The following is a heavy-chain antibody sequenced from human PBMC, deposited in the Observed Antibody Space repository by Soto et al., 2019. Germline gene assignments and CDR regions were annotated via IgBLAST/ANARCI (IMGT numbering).Heavy chain of an antibody. Sequence: GASLPSSCEGSGCSFTSYFMASVRQMPGKGLKWVGIINVANSETRYSPSFQGQVTISVDKSISTTYLQWSSLKASDSAIYAGAKGFIQRGNFAYWGQGTLVTGSP. D-gene: IGHD2-21*01. V-gene: IGHV5-51*01. CDR3: AKGFIQRGNFAY. CDR2: INVANSET. CDR1: GCSFTSYF. J-gene: IGHJ4*02.